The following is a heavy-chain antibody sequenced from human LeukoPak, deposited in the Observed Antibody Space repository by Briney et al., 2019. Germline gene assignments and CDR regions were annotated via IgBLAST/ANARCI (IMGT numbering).Heavy chain of an antibody. CDR3: ARDRRDTSMVWDY. CDR2: IYYSGHT. D-gene: IGHD5-18*01. CDR1: GDSMSSYY. Sequence: SETLSLTCTVSGDSMSSYYWSWIRQPPGKGLEWIGYIYYSGHTNYNPSLKSRVTISVDTSKNQFSLKMRSVTAADTAVYYCARDRRDTSMVWDYWGQGTLVTVSS. V-gene: IGHV4-59*01. J-gene: IGHJ4*02.